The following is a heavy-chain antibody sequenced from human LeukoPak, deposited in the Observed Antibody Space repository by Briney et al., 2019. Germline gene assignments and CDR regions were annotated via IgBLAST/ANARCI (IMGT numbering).Heavy chain of an antibody. V-gene: IGHV3-30*02. D-gene: IGHD3-10*01. J-gene: IGHJ4*02. CDR3: TRSRAGPTSPYDY. Sequence: GGSLRLSCAASGFTFSSYGMHWVRQAPGKGLEWVAFIRYDGSNKYYADSVKGRFTISRDNSKNTLYLQMNSLRAEDTAVYYCTRSRAGPTSPYDYWGQGTLVTVSS. CDR1: GFTFSSYG. CDR2: IRYDGSNK.